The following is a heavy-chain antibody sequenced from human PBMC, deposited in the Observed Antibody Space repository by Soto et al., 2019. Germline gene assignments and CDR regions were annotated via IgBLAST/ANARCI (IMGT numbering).Heavy chain of an antibody. Sequence: QVQLVESGGGLVKPGGSLRLSCAASGFTFSDFYMSWIRQAPGKGLEWISYISSSGTTTYYTDSVKGRVTISRDNAKNSLYLQMNTLRDADTAVYYCARIWGGGGYALIYWGQGTLVTVSS. CDR2: ISSSGTTT. D-gene: IGHD2-8*01. J-gene: IGHJ4*02. CDR1: GFTFSDFY. V-gene: IGHV3-11*01. CDR3: ARIWGGGGYALIY.